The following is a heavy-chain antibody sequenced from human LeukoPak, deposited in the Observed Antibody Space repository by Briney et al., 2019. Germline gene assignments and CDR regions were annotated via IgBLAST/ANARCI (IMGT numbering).Heavy chain of an antibody. V-gene: IGHV1-8*01. D-gene: IGHD2-2*02. CDR2: MNPNSGNT. Sequence: GATVKVSCKASGYTFTSYDINWVRQATGQGLEWMGWMNPNSGNTGYAQKFQGRVTMTRNTSISTAYMELSSLRSEDTAVYYCARALRYCSSTGCYTGYYYYYMDVWGKGTTVTVSS. J-gene: IGHJ6*03. CDR1: GYTFTSYD. CDR3: ARALRYCSSTGCYTGYYYYYMDV.